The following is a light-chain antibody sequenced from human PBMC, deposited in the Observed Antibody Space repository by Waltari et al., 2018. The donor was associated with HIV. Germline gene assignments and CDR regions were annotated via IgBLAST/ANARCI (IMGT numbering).Light chain of an antibody. V-gene: IGKV1-27*01. CDR3: QKYNSAPLT. CDR2: ATS. J-gene: IGKJ4*01. Sequence: DIQMTQPPPSLSASVGDRVNLTCRASQGISNYLAWYQQKPGKVPKLLIYATSSLQSGVPSRFSGSGSGTDFTLTISSLQPEDVATYYCQKYNSAPLTFGGGTKVEIK. CDR1: QGISNY.